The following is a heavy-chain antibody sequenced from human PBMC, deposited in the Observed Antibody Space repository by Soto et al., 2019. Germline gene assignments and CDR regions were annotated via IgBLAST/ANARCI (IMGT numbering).Heavy chain of an antibody. Sequence: EVQLLDSGGGLVQPGGSLRLSCEASGFPFTTYAMSWVRQAPGKGLEWVSGISGSGDGTHYIDSVKGRFTISRDNSKNTLYLQMSSLRAEDTAVYYCAILSNWGQGTLVTVSS. CDR3: AILSN. CDR1: GFPFTTYA. V-gene: IGHV3-23*01. J-gene: IGHJ4*02. CDR2: ISGSGDGT. D-gene: IGHD6-6*01.